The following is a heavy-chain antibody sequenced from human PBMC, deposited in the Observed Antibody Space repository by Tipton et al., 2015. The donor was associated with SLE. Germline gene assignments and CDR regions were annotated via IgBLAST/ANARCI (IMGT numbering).Heavy chain of an antibody. CDR3: ANMAVAGFDY. CDR2: INTSGGST. CDR1: GYTFTRYY. V-gene: IGHV1-46*01. J-gene: IGHJ4*02. Sequence: QLVQSGPEVKNPGASVKVSCKTSGYTFTRYYMHWVRQAPGQGLEWMGVINTSGGSTNYAQKFQGRVTMTRDTSTSTVYMELSSLRSEDTALYYCANMAVAGFDYWGQGTLVTVSS. D-gene: IGHD6-19*01.